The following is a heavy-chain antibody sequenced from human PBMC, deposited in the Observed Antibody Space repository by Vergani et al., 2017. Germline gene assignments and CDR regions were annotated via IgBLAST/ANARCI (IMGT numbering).Heavy chain of an antibody. CDR3: ARDNYGDLDY. V-gene: IGHV3-53*01. J-gene: IGHJ4*02. Sequence: EVQLVESGGGLVQPGGSVRLSCAASGFTVSSNYMSWVRQAPGKGLEWVSVIYSGGSTSYADSVKGRFTISRDNAKSTLYLQMNSLGAEDTAVYYCARDNYGDLDYWGQGTLVTVSS. CDR1: GFTVSSNY. D-gene: IGHD4-17*01. CDR2: IYSGGST.